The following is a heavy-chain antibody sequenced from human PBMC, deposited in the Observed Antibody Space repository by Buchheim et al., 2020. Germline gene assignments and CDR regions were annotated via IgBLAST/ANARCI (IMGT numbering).Heavy chain of an antibody. Sequence: QLQLQESGPGLVKPSETLSLTCTVSGGSISSSSYYWGWIRQPPGKGLEWIGSIYYSGSTYYNPSLKSRVTISVDTSKNQFSLKLSSVTAADTAVYYCARLVPHDSSGLSGGEHWGQGTL. D-gene: IGHD3-22*01. CDR1: GGSISSSSYY. V-gene: IGHV4-39*01. CDR2: IYYSGST. CDR3: ARLVPHDSSGLSGGEH. J-gene: IGHJ4*02.